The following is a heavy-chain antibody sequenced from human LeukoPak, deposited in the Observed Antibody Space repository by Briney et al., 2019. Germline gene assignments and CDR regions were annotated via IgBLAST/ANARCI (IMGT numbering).Heavy chain of an antibody. CDR1: GGSLIGYY. D-gene: IGHD6-19*01. CDR2: ISSSGST. Sequence: SETLSLTCTISGGSLIGYYWTWIRQPAGKGLEWIGRISSSGSTNYNPSLKSRVTMSVDTPKNQVSLRLSSVTAADTAVYYCARARSGWYFDYWGQGNLVTVSS. J-gene: IGHJ4*02. CDR3: ARARSGWYFDY. V-gene: IGHV4-4*07.